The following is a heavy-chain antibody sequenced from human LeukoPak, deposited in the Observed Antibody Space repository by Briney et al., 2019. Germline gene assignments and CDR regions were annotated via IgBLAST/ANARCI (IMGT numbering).Heavy chain of an antibody. CDR2: VSGNGGST. D-gene: IGHD6-19*01. Sequence: GSLRLSCSASGFTFSIFAMHWVRQAPGKGLQYVSAVSGNGGSTYYVDSVKGRFTISRDNSKNTLYLQMNSLRAEDTAVYYCAKDIEEWLVKGGGCFDYWGQGTLVTVSS. J-gene: IGHJ4*02. CDR1: GFTFSIFA. CDR3: AKDIEEWLVKGGGCFDY. V-gene: IGHV3-64*04.